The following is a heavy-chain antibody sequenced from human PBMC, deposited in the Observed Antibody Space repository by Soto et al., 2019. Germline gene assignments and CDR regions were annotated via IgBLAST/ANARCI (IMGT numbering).Heavy chain of an antibody. J-gene: IGHJ4*02. CDR1: GFAFQNFG. CDR2: ISFHGSKT. Sequence: GGSLRLSCAASGFAFQNFGAHWLRQSPGAGLEWVAVISFHGSKTYYGDSVKGRFTISRDNSRNTLYLQMEGLTVEDTAVYYCAKGGSGSYSGGSYPPDQWGQGTLVTVSS. CDR3: AKGGSGSYSGGSYPPDQ. V-gene: IGHV3-30*18. D-gene: IGHD3-10*01.